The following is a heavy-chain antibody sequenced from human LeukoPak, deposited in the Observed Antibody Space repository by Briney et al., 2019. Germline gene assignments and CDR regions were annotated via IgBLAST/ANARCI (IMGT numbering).Heavy chain of an antibody. J-gene: IGHJ4*02. Sequence: ASVKVSCTASGYTFTGYYIVWVRQAPGQGLEWMGRINPNSGGTNYAQKFQGRVTMTRDTSIRDTSISTAYMELSSLRSDDTAVYYCATISGSYSPIEYWGQGTLVTVSS. CDR3: ATISGSYSPIEY. CDR1: GYTFTGYY. CDR2: INPNSGGT. D-gene: IGHD3-10*01. V-gene: IGHV1-2*02.